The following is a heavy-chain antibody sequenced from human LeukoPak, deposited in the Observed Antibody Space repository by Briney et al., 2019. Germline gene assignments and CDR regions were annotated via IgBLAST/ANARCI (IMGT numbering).Heavy chain of an antibody. V-gene: IGHV5-51*01. Sequence: GESLKISCKGSGYSFTSYRIGWVRQTPGKGLEWMAIMNPADSDTRYSPSFQGQVTISADRSISTAYLQWNSLKASDTAMYYCARGGGGTWDYWGQGTLVTVSS. CDR3: ARGGGGTWDY. CDR2: MNPADSDT. J-gene: IGHJ4*02. D-gene: IGHD3-16*01. CDR1: GYSFTSYR.